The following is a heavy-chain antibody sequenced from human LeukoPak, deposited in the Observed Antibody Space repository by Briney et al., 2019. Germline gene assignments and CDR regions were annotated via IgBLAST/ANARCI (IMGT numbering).Heavy chain of an antibody. J-gene: IGHJ6*03. CDR1: GYAFTSYD. Sequence: ASVKVSCKASGYAFTSYDINWVRQATGQGLEWMGWMNPNSGNTGYAQKFQGRVIITRNTSISTAYMELSSLRSEDTAVYYCARGVRYYYYMDVWGKGTTVTVSS. CDR2: MNPNSGNT. V-gene: IGHV1-8*03. CDR3: ARGVRYYYYMDV.